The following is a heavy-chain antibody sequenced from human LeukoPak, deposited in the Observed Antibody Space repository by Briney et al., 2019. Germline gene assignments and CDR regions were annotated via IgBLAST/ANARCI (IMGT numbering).Heavy chain of an antibody. CDR3: AKNDRRYCGSGSYYVDY. J-gene: IGHJ4*02. D-gene: IGHD3-10*01. CDR2: ISGSGGST. Sequence: GGSLRLSCAASGFTFSSYAMSWVRRAPGKGLEWVSAISGSGGSTYYADSVKGRFTISRDNSKNTLYLQMNSLRAEDTAVYYCAKNDRRYCGSGSYYVDYWGQGTLVTVSS. CDR1: GFTFSSYA. V-gene: IGHV3-23*01.